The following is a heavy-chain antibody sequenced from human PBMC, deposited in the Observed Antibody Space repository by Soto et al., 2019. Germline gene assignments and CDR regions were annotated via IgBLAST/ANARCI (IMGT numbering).Heavy chain of an antibody. Sequence: LRLSCAASGFTFRSFTMNWVRQAPGKGLEWVPTISSNSAYIYYTDALRGRFTTSRDNAKNSLHLQMNSLRAEDTAVYYCTRDASRDSSARGWFDPWGPGTLVTVSS. V-gene: IGHV3-21*01. CDR2: ISSNSAYI. D-gene: IGHD6-13*01. J-gene: IGHJ5*02. CDR3: TRDASRDSSARGWFDP. CDR1: GFTFRSFT.